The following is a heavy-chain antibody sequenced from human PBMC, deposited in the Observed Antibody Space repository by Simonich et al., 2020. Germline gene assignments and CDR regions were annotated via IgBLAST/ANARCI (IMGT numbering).Heavy chain of an antibody. J-gene: IGHJ3*02. CDR1: GGSFSGYY. Sequence: QVQLQQWGAGLLKPSETLSLTCAVYGGSFSGYYWSWIRQPPGKGLEWIGEINHSGSTNYNPSLKSRVTIAVYTSKNQFSLELSSVTAADTAVYYCARGKGWKNAFDIWGQGTMVTVSS. V-gene: IGHV4-34*01. CDR2: INHSGST. D-gene: IGHD1-1*01. CDR3: ARGKGWKNAFDI.